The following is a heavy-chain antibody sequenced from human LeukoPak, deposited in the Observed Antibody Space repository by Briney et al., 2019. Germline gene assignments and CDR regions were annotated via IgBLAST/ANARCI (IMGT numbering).Heavy chain of an antibody. J-gene: IGHJ6*01. CDR2: TSASGNT. CDR3: AREPTMAV. Sequence: PPETPSDSCAVSGGSIPNYYWSWIRQPAGKGLEWIGRTSASGNTNYNPSLKSRVTMSAGTSKNQFSLKLTSVTAADTAVYYCAREPTMAVWVQGSDVAVSS. CDR1: GGSIPNYY. V-gene: IGHV4-4*07.